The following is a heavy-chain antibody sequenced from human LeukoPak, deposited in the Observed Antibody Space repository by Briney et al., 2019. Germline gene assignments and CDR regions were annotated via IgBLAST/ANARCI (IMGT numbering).Heavy chain of an antibody. J-gene: IGHJ6*04. CDR2: ISTSSSYI. CDR3: AELGITMIGGV. D-gene: IGHD3-10*02. V-gene: IGHV3-21*01. CDR1: GFTFSSYS. Sequence: PGGSLRLSCAASGFTFSSYSMNWVRQAPGKGLEWVSSISTSSSYIYYANSVKGRFTISRDNAKNSLYLQMNSLRAEDTAVYYCAELGITMIGGVWGKGTTVTVSS.